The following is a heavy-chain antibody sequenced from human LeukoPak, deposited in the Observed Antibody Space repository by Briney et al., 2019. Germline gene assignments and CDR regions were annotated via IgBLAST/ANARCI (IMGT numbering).Heavy chain of an antibody. J-gene: IGHJ4*02. CDR1: GYTFTSYG. Sequence: ASVKVSCKASGYTFTSYGISWVRQAPGQGLEWMGWISAYNGNTNYAQKLQGRVTMTRDTSTTTVYMELSSLRSEDTAVYYCARGGEMATVPHLYYFDDWGQGTLVTVSS. V-gene: IGHV1-18*01. CDR2: ISAYNGNT. CDR3: ARGGEMATVPHLYYFDD. D-gene: IGHD5-24*01.